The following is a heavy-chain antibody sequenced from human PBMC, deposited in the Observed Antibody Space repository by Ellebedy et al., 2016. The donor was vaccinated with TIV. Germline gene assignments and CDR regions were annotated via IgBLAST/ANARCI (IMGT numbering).Heavy chain of an antibody. J-gene: IGHJ4*02. D-gene: IGHD1-26*01. CDR2: IYYSGST. CDR1: GGSISSSSYY. V-gene: IGHV4-39*07. CDR3: ARDRGSYHYYFDY. Sequence: MPSETLSLTCTVSGGSISSSSYYWGWSRQPPGKGLEWIGSIYYSGSTYYNPSLKSRVTISVDPSKNQFSLKLSSVTAADTAVYYCARDRGSYHYYFDYWGQGTLVTVSS.